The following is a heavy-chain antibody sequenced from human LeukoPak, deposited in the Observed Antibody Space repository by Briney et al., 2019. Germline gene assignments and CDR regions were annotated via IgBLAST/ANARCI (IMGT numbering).Heavy chain of an antibody. J-gene: IGHJ2*01. CDR1: GFTFGTSY. D-gene: IGHD3-3*01. CDR2: IKPDGSEK. V-gene: IGHV3-7*01. CDR3: AREEWWHLDI. Sequence: GGSLRLSCAASGFTFGTSYMSWIRQAPGGGLECVSKIKPDGSEKFYVDSVKGRFTVSRDNAKNSLYLQMDSLRAEDTAVYYCAREEWWHLDIWGRGTLVTISS.